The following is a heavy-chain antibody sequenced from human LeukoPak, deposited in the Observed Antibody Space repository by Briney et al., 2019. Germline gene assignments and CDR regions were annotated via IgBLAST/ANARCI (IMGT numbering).Heavy chain of an antibody. D-gene: IGHD3-3*01. CDR1: GYTFTGYY. CDR2: INPNSGGT. Sequence: ASMKVSCKASGYTFTGYYMHWVRQAPGQGLEWMGWINPNSGGTNYAQKFQGRVTMTRDTSISTAYMELSRLRSDDTAVYYCARGNYDFWSGYYVDYWGQGTLVTVSS. J-gene: IGHJ4*02. CDR3: ARGNYDFWSGYYVDY. V-gene: IGHV1-2*02.